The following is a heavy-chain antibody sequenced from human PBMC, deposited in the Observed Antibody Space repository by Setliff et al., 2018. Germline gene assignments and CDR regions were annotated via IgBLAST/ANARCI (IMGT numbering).Heavy chain of an antibody. D-gene: IGHD6-19*01. V-gene: IGHV4-4*07. Sequence: PSETLSLTCTVSGGSISSYYWSWIRQPAGKGLEWIGHIYIGGSANYNPSLKSRVTMSIGTSKNQFSLKLNSVTAADMALYYCAREQWLDPPGYYYMDVWAKGTTVTVSS. CDR2: IYIGGSA. J-gene: IGHJ6*03. CDR1: GGSISSYY. CDR3: AREQWLDPPGYYYMDV.